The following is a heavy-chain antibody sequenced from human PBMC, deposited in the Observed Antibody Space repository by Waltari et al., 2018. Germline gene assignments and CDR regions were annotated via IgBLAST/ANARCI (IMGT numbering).Heavy chain of an antibody. Sequence: QVQLQESGPGLVKPSETLSLTCTVSGGSISSYYWSWIRQPPGKGLEWIGYIYYRGSTNHTPAPTSRVTLSVDTSKNQFSLTVSSVTAADTAVYYCAGDGVLGYGSGSYSPASYYYYGMDVWGQGTTVTVSS. J-gene: IGHJ6*02. D-gene: IGHD3-10*01. CDR3: AGDGVLGYGSGSYSPASYYYYGMDV. V-gene: IGHV4-59*01. CDR1: GGSISSYY. CDR2: IYYRGST.